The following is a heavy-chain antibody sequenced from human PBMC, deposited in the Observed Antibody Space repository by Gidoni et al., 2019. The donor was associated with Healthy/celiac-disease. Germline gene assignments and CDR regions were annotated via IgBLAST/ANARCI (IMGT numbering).Heavy chain of an antibody. J-gene: IGHJ4*02. CDR1: GYTFTDYY. CDR2: INPNSGGT. D-gene: IGHD3-22*01. V-gene: IGHV1-2*02. Sequence: QVQLVQSGAEVKEPGASVKVSCKASGYTFTDYYIHWVRQAPGQGLEWMGWINPNSGGTDYAQPFQGRVTMTSDTSISTAYMEVSRLRSDDTAVYYCARGITMTHDSWGQGTLVTVSS. CDR3: ARGITMTHDS.